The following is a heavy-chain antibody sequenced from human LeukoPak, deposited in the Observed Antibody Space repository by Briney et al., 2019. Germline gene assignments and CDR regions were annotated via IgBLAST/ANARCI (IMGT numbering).Heavy chain of an antibody. CDR3: ARGSCGNSACFDY. CDR1: GFSFSHYD. Sequence: PGGSLRLSCAGSGFSFSHYDIFWVRQTPGKGVEGVAITRYDGTDEYYVDSVEGRFTISRHNSKNTVYLQMDSLRAEDTAVYFCARGSCGNSACFDYWGQGSLVTVSS. J-gene: IGHJ4*02. V-gene: IGHV3-30*02. D-gene: IGHD4-23*01. CDR2: TRYDGTDE.